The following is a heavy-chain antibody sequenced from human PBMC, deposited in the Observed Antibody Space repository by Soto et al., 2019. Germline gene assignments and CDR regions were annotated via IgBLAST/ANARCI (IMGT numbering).Heavy chain of an antibody. D-gene: IGHD2-2*01. CDR3: ARQEYCSSSRSLNSSDP. CDR1: GYSFAANW. V-gene: IGHV5-51*01. J-gene: IGHJ5*02. CDR2: IYPADSET. Sequence: GESLKISCKGSGYSFAANWIAWVRQMPGKGLEWMGIIYPADSETRYSPSFQGQVTISADKSISTAYLQWSSLKASDTAMYFCARQEYCSSSRSLNSSDPWGQGTLVTVSS.